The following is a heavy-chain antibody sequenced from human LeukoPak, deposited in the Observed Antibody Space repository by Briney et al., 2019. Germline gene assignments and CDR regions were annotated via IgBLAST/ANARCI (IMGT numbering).Heavy chain of an antibody. CDR2: MSPTSGNT. V-gene: IGHV1-8*01. CDR3: ARVSSSGWYNLNY. J-gene: IGHJ4*02. CDR1: GYTFTSYE. Sequence: ASVRVSCKASGYTFTSYEINWVRQATGQGPEWMGWMSPTSGNTGYAKKFQGRVALTMNTSIDTAYMKLSGLRSEDTAVYFCARVSSSGWYNLNYWGQGTLVTV. D-gene: IGHD6-19*01.